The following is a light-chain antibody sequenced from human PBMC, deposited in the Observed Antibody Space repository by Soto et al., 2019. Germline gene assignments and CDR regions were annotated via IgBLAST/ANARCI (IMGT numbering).Light chain of an antibody. CDR2: AVN. J-gene: IGLJ2*01. CDR1: RSDVVAFNY. Sequence: SALFQPASVSGSPGQSITLSCAGTRSDVVAFNYVSWYQQHPRKVPRLIISAVNNRPSGVSDRFSGSKSGNTAALTIFGLQAEDEADYYCASFTRSVTVVFGGGTKVTVL. V-gene: IGLV2-14*03. CDR3: ASFTRSVTVV.